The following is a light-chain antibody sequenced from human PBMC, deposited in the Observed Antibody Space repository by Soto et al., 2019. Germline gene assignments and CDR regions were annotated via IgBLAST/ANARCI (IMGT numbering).Light chain of an antibody. J-gene: IGLJ2*01. V-gene: IGLV1-47*02. CDR2: SNY. Sequence: QSVLTQPASVSGSPGQSITISCTESSSDVGEYKYVSWYQQHPGTAPRLIYSNYQRPSGVPDRFSGSKSGTSASLAISGLQSEDEADYYRAAWDARLSDLLFGGGTKVTVL. CDR1: SSDVGEYKY. CDR3: AAWDARLSDLL.